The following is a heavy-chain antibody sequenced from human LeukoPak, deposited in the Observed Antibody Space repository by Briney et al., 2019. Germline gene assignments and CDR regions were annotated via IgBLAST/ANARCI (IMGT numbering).Heavy chain of an antibody. CDR3: ARGPPLDSYYGMDV. CDR2: INHSGST. V-gene: IGHV4-34*01. CDR1: GGSFSGYY. J-gene: IGHJ6*02. Sequence: SETLSLTCAVYGGSFSGYYWSWIRQPPRKGLDLIGEINHSGSTNYNPSLKSRVTISVDTSKNQFSLKLSSVTAADTAVYYCARGPPLDSYYGMDVWGQGTTVTVSS.